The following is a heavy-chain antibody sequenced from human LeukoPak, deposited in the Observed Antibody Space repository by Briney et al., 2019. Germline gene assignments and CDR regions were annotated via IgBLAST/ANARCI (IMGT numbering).Heavy chain of an antibody. CDR3: AKDGSYYGSGSYYLI. CDR1: GFTFSSYA. D-gene: IGHD3-10*01. Sequence: PGGSLRLSCAASGFTFSSYAMSWVRQAPGKGLEWVSAISGSGGSTYYADSVKGRFTISRDNSKNTPYLQMNSLRAEDTAVYYCAKDGSYYGSGSYYLIWGQGTMVTVSS. J-gene: IGHJ3*02. V-gene: IGHV3-23*01. CDR2: ISGSGGST.